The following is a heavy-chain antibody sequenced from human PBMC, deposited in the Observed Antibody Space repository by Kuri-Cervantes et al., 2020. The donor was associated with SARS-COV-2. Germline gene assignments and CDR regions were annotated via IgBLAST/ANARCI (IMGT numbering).Heavy chain of an antibody. Sequence: ESLKISCAVSGYSISSGYYWGWIRQPPGKGLEWIGGIYYSGSTHYNPSLKSRVSISVDTSRNQFSLKVSSVTAADTAVYSCARQHLGYYMDVWGKGTTVTVSS. V-gene: IGHV4-38-2*01. CDR2: IYYSGST. D-gene: IGHD6-13*01. CDR1: GYSISSGYY. CDR3: ARQHLGYYMDV. J-gene: IGHJ6*03.